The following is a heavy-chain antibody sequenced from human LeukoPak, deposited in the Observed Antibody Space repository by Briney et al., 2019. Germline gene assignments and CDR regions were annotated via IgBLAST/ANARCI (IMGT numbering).Heavy chain of an antibody. CDR2: ISGYNGNT. Sequence: ASVKVSCKASGYTFTSYGISWVRQAPGQGLEWMGWISGYNGNTNYAQKLQGRVTMTEDTSTDTAYMELSSLRSEDTAVYYCARDRDYEGEGLGYWGQGTLVTVSS. D-gene: IGHD4-17*01. CDR1: GYTFTSYG. CDR3: ARDRDYEGEGLGY. J-gene: IGHJ4*02. V-gene: IGHV1-18*01.